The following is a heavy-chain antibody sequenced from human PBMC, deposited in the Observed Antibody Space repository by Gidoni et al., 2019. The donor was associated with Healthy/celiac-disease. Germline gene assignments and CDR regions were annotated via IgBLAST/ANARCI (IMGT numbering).Heavy chain of an antibody. V-gene: IGHV3-23*04. Sequence: EVQLVESGGGLVQPGGSLRLSCAASGFTFSSYAMSWVRQAPGKGLEWVSAISGSGGSTYYADSVKGRFTISRDNSKNTLYLQMNSLRAEDTAVYYCAKDLGSSWYDYYYYGMDVWGQGTTVTVSS. D-gene: IGHD6-13*01. J-gene: IGHJ6*02. CDR1: GFTFSSYA. CDR3: AKDLGSSWYDYYYYGMDV. CDR2: ISGSGGST.